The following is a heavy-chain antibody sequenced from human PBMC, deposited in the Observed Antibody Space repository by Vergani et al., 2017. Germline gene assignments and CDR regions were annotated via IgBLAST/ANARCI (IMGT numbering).Heavy chain of an antibody. CDR2: TYYRSKWYN. CDR3: ARGPNPKTGIKWGYYFDY. Sequence: QVQLQQSGPGLVKPSQTLSLTCAISGDSVSSNSAAWNWIRQSPSRGLEWLGRTYYRSKWYNDYAVSVNSRITINPDTSKNQFSLQLNSVTPEDTAVYYCARGPNPKTGIKWGYYFDYWGQGTLVTVSS. CDR1: GDSVSSNSAA. D-gene: IGHD1-1*01. J-gene: IGHJ4*02. V-gene: IGHV6-1*01.